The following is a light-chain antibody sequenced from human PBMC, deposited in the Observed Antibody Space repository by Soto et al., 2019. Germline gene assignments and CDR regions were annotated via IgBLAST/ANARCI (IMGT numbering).Light chain of an antibody. CDR1: QGVSSN. CDR2: GAS. V-gene: IGKV3-15*01. CDR3: QRYNYWPLQIT. Sequence: VLTHAPGTLALSPGERATLSCRASQGVSSNLAWYQQKPGPANTXLXXGASTSATGIPARFSGSGCGTELTRTLSSLKSEAFEFYYWQRYNYWPLQITFGQGTRLEIK. J-gene: IGKJ5*01.